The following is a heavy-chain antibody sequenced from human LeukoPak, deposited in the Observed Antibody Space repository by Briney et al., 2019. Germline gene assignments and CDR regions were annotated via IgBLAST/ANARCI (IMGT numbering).Heavy chain of an antibody. D-gene: IGHD6-13*01. CDR1: GFIVSNNY. CDR2: IYRGGSS. J-gene: IGHJ4*02. Sequence: PGGSLRLSCLASGFIVSNNYMSWVRQAPGMGLEWVSTIYRGGSSFYADSVKGRFTVSRDNSKNTLYLQMDSLRAEDTAVYYCASDLSTWFDWGQGTQVTVAS. CDR3: ASDLSTWFD. V-gene: IGHV3-66*01.